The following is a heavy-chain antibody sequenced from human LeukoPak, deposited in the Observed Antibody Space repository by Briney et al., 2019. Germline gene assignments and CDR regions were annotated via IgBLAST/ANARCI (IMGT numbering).Heavy chain of an antibody. CDR2: ISYDGSNK. D-gene: IGHD4-17*01. Sequence: GRSLRLSCAASGFTFSSYAMHWVRQAPGKGLEWVAVISYDGSNKYYADSVKGRFTISRDNSKNTLYLQMNSLRAEGTAVYYCARDSSDYGLYYFDYWGQGTLVTVSS. CDR1: GFTFSSYA. J-gene: IGHJ4*02. V-gene: IGHV3-30*04. CDR3: ARDSSDYGLYYFDY.